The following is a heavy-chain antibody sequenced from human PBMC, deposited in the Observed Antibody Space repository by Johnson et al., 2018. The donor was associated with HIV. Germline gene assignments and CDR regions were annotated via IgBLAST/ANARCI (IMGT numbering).Heavy chain of an antibody. CDR1: GFTFSDAW. D-gene: IGHD6-13*01. CDR3: SLGRAAGRLPAFDI. Sequence: VQLVESGGGLVKPGGSLRLSCAASGFTFSDAWLTWVRQAPGKGLEWVGRIKTKTDGGTTDYAAPVKGRFTISRDDSKNTLVRQMNSLKTDDTAVYYCSLGRAAGRLPAFDIWGQGTMVTVSS. J-gene: IGHJ3*02. V-gene: IGHV3-15*01. CDR2: IKTKTDGGTT.